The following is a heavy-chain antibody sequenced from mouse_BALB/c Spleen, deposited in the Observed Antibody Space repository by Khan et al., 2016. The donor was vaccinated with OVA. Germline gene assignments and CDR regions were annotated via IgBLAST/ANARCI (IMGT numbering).Heavy chain of an antibody. CDR1: GYSITSDYA. V-gene: IGHV3-2*02. D-gene: IGHD2-3*01. CDR3: ARDGSRYNYAMDY. CDR2: INYSGST. Sequence: EVQLQESGPGLVKPSQSLSLTCTVTGYSITSDYAWNWIRQFPGNKLEWMGYINYSGSTNYNPSLKSRISITRDTSKNQFFLQLNSVTTEDTATXYCARDGSRYNYAMDYWGQGTAVTVSS. J-gene: IGHJ4*01.